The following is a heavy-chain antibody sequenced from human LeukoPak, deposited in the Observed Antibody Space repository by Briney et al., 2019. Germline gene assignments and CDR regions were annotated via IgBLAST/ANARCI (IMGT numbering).Heavy chain of an antibody. CDR2: ICGRGSTK. CDR1: GFNFNTYE. Sequence: SGRSLRLSRAASGFNFNTYEMNCVRQAPGKGGEWVSYICGRGSTKYYADSVKSRFTISRDNAENSLYLQMNGLRAEDTAVYYCARDLYYYGSGNYVPGLPDYWGQGTLVTVSS. D-gene: IGHD3-10*01. V-gene: IGHV3-48*03. J-gene: IGHJ4*02. CDR3: ARDLYYYGSGNYVPGLPDY.